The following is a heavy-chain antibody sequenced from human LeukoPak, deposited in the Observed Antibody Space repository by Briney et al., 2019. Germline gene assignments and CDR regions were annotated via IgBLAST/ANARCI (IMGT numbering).Heavy chain of an antibody. J-gene: IGHJ5*02. D-gene: IGHD2-15*01. Sequence: GSLRLSCAASGFTFSRFWMNWVRQAPGKGLEWIGSIYYGGSTYYNPSLKSRVTISVDTSMNQFSLKLSFVTTADTAVYYCARALGYCSGGSCTRGYNWFDPWGQGTLVTVPS. CDR1: GFTFSRFW. V-gene: IGHV4-39*01. CDR2: IYYGGST. CDR3: ARALGYCSGGSCTRGYNWFDP.